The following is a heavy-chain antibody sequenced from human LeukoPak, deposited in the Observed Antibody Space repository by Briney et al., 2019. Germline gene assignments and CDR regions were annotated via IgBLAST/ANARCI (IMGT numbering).Heavy chain of an antibody. CDR2: ISYDESNK. CDR1: GFTFSTYA. CDR3: ARPHTTGGSLPSTPYGGPTDFDS. V-gene: IGHV3-30-3*01. D-gene: IGHD4/OR15-4a*01. J-gene: IGHJ4*02. Sequence: GGSLRLSCAASGFTFSTYAMHWVRQAPGKGLEWVAVISYDESNKFYADSVKGRFTISRDISKSTLYLQMNSLRPEDTAVYYCARPHTTGGSLPSTPYGGPTDFDSWGQGTLVTVSS.